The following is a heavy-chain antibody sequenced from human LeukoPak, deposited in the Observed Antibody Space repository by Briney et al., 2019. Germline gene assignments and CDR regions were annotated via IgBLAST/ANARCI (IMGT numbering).Heavy chain of an antibody. V-gene: IGHV3-23*01. CDR2: ISGSGGST. CDR3: AKENYDSSGYWLQPIDY. CDR1: GFTFSSYA. D-gene: IGHD3-22*01. Sequence: PGGSLRLSCAASGFTFSSYAMSWVRQAPGKGLEWVSAISGSGGSTYYADSVKGRFTISRDNSKNTLYLQMNSLRAEDTAVYYCAKENYDSSGYWLQPIDYWGQGTLVTVSS. J-gene: IGHJ4*02.